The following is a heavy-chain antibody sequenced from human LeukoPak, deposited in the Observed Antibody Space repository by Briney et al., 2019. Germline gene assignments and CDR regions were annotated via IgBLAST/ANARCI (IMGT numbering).Heavy chain of an antibody. Sequence: GGSLRLSCAASGFTFSSHAVSWVRQAPGKGLEWVSAISGSGGGTYYADSVKGRFTISRDNSKNMVYLQMNSLSTEDTALYYCAKTITGYSSGRYPGWPVDYWGRGTLVTVPS. V-gene: IGHV3-23*01. CDR3: AKTITGYSSGRYPGWPVDY. CDR2: ISGSGGGT. J-gene: IGHJ4*02. CDR1: GFTFSSHA. D-gene: IGHD6-19*01.